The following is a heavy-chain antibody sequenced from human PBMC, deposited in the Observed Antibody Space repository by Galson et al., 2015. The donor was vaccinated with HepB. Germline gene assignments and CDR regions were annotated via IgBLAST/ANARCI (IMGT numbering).Heavy chain of an antibody. CDR2: ISTRSTYI. CDR3: ARVYDGDDAGEDYGMVV. CDR1: GFNFGSSF. V-gene: IGHV3-21*06. J-gene: IGHJ6*02. D-gene: IGHD4-17*01. Sequence: SLRLSCAGSGFNFGSSFMNWVRQTPGKGLEWVAYISTRSTYIYSADSMKGRFTISRAYAKNSLYLQMNSLRADDTDVYYCARVYDGDDAGEDYGMVVWGPGAPGTVSS.